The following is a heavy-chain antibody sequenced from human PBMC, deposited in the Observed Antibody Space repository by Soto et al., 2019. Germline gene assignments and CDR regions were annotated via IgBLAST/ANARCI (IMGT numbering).Heavy chain of an antibody. J-gene: IGHJ4*02. CDR3: ATLWRQD. Sequence: QLQLQESGPGLVKPSETLSLTCTVSGGSISSSSYYWGWIRQPPGKGLEWIGRIYYSGSTYYNPSXXXRXSISVDPSKNQFSLKLSSVTAAVPAVYYCATLWRQDWGQGTLVTVSS. D-gene: IGHD3-10*01. CDR1: GGSISSSSYY. CDR2: IYYSGST. V-gene: IGHV4-39*01.